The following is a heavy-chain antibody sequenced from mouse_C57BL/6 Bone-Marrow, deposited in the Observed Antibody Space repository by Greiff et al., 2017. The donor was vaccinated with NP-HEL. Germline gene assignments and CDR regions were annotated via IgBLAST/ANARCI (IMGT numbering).Heavy chain of an antibody. CDR1: GYTFTDYY. V-gene: IGHV1-76*01. Sequence: QVQLQQSGAELVRPGASVKLSCKASGYTFTDYYINWVKQRPGQGLEWIARIYPGSGNTYYHEKFKGKATLTSEKSSSTAYMQLSSLTSEDSAVYFCARGGYGIPYYAMDYGGQGTSVTVSS. J-gene: IGHJ4*01. CDR2: IYPGSGNT. D-gene: IGHD1-1*01. CDR3: ARGGYGIPYYAMDY.